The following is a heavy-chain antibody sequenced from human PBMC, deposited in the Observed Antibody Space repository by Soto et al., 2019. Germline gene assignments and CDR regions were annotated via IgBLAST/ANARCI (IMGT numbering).Heavy chain of an antibody. D-gene: IGHD2-2*01. CDR2: ISAYNGNT. CDR3: ARGCSSTSCQDGMDV. CDR1: GYTFTSYG. V-gene: IGHV1-18*01. Sequence: GASVKFSCKASGYTFTSYGISWVRQDPGQGLEWMGWISAYNGNTNYAQKLQGRVTMTTDTSTSTAYMELRSLRSDDTAVYYCARGCSSTSCQDGMDVWGQGTTVTVSS. J-gene: IGHJ6*02.